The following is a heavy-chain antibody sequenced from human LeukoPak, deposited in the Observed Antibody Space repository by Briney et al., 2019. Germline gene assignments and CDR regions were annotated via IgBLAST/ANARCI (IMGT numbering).Heavy chain of an antibody. V-gene: IGHV4-30-2*01. J-gene: IGHJ4*02. D-gene: IGHD3-3*01. CDR2: IYHSGST. CDR1: GGSISSGGYY. CDR3: AREGRYYDFWSGPVDY. Sequence: MASETLSLTCTVSGGSISSGGYYWSWIRQPPGKGLEWIGYIYHSGSTYYNPSLKSRVTISVDRSKNQFSLKLSSVTAADTAVYYCAREGRYYDFWSGPVDYWGQGTLVTVSS.